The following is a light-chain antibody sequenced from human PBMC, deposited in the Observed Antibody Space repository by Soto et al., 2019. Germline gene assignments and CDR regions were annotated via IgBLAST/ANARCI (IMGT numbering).Light chain of an antibody. V-gene: IGKV1-27*01. CDR3: QRYNSAPPYT. CDR1: QGIGNY. J-gene: IGKJ2*01. Sequence: DIQMTQSPSSLSASVGDRVTITCRASQGIGNYLAWYQQKPGKVPKLLIYAASTLQSGVPSRFSGSGSGADFTRTISSLQPEDFATYYCQRYNSAPPYTFGQGTKLEIK. CDR2: AAS.